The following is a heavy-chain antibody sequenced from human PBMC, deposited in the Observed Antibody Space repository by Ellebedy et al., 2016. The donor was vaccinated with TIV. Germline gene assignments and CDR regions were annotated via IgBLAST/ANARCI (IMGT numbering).Heavy chain of an antibody. CDR1: GGTFSSYA. J-gene: IGHJ4*02. CDR2: MNPNSGNT. Sequence: AASVKVSCKASGGTFSSYAISWVRQAPGQGLEWMGWMNPNSGNTGYAQKFQGRVTITRNTSISTAYMELSSLRSEDTAVYYCASPERGAYDYWGQGTLVTVSS. CDR3: ASPERGAYDY. V-gene: IGHV1-8*03. D-gene: IGHD3-16*01.